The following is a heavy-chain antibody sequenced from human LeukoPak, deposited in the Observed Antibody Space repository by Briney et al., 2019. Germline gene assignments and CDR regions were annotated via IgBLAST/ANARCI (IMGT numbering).Heavy chain of an antibody. CDR2: ISSSGSTI. CDR1: GFTFSSYG. CDR3: ARELWFGELYHEDY. V-gene: IGHV3-48*04. D-gene: IGHD3-10*01. Sequence: GGTLRLSCAASGFTFSSYGMSWVRQAPGKGLEWVSYISSSGSTIYYADSVKGRFTISRDNAKNSLYLQMNSLRAEDTAVYYCARELWFGELYHEDYWGQGTLVTVSS. J-gene: IGHJ4*02.